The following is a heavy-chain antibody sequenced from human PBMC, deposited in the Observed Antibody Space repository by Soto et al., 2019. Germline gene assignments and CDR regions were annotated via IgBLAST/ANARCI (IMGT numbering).Heavy chain of an antibody. CDR1: GFVFGRYS. D-gene: IGHD3-22*01. CDR3: SKWDGYGDY. Sequence: EVQLLESGGDLIHPGGSLRLSCAASGFVFGRYSMTWVRQTPGKGLEWVAGISAGGDLSWHADFVKGRFTISRDNSKNMVYLQMNNLRVDDTAVYVCSKWDGYGDYWGRGALVTVSA. J-gene: IGHJ4*02. V-gene: IGHV3-23*01. CDR2: ISAGGDLS.